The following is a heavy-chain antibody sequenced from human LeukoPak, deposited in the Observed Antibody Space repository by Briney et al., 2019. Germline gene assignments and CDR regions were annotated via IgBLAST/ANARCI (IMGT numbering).Heavy chain of an antibody. CDR1: GYSINSGYT. CDR3: AKTAGPRGTYFDY. D-gene: IGHD6-19*01. J-gene: IGHJ4*02. CDR2: IYHSGGT. V-gene: IGHV4-38-2*02. Sequence: PSETLSLTCTVSGYSINSGYTWGWIRQPPGKGLEWIGNIYHSGGTYYNPSLTSRVTISVDTSKNQFSLKLTSVTAADTAVYYCAKTAGPRGTYFDYWGQGTLVTVSS.